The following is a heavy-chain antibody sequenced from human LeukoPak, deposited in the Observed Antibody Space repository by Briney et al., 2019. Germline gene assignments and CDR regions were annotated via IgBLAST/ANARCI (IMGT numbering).Heavy chain of an antibody. CDR2: IKQDGSEK. CDR3: ARDGTYNDSSGYDDAFDI. V-gene: IGHV3-7*01. J-gene: IGHJ3*02. CDR1: GFTFSSYW. Sequence: PGGSLRLSCAASGFTFSSYWMSWVRQAPGKGLEWVANIKQDGSEKYYVDSVKGRFTISRDNAKYSLYLQMNSLRAEDTAVYYCARDGTYNDSSGYDDAFDIWGQGTMVTVSS. D-gene: IGHD3-22*01.